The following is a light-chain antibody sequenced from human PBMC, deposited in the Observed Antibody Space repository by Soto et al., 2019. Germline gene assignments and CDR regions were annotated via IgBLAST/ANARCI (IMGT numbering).Light chain of an antibody. J-gene: IGKJ1*01. CDR3: QQSDSTPPWT. CDR1: QSISSY. CDR2: AAS. V-gene: IGKV1-39*01. Sequence: DIQMTQSPSSLSASVGDRVTITCRASQSISSYLNWYQQKPGKAPKLLIYAASSVQSGVPSRFSGSGSGTDFTLTISSLQPEDFATYSCQQSDSTPPWTFGQGTKVEIK.